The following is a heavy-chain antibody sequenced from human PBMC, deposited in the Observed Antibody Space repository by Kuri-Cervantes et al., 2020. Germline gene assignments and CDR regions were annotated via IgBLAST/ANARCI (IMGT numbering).Heavy chain of an antibody. D-gene: IGHD3-22*01. CDR3: ARAVRSYYYDSSGYGY. CDR1: GFTFSSYW. V-gene: IGHV3-7*01. CDR2: IKQDGSEK. Sequence: GESLKISCAASGFTFSSYWMSWVRQAPGKELEWVANIKQDGSEKYYVDSVKGRFTISRDNAKNSLYLQMNSLRAEDTAVYYCARAVRSYYYDSSGYGYWGQGTLVTVSS. J-gene: IGHJ4*02.